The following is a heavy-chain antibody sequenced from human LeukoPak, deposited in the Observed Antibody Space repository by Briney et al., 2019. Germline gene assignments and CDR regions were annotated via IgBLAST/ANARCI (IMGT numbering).Heavy chain of an antibody. J-gene: IGHJ4*02. Sequence: GGSLRLSCAASGFTFSSYGMHWVRQAPGKRLEWVSAIRGGRGATFYADSVKGRFTISRDNSKNTLYLQMNSLRAEDTAVYYCTKERSGTYPRDFDFWGQGTLVTVSS. CDR1: GFTFSSYG. V-gene: IGHV3-23*01. CDR3: TKERSGTYPRDFDF. D-gene: IGHD1-26*01. CDR2: IRGGRGAT.